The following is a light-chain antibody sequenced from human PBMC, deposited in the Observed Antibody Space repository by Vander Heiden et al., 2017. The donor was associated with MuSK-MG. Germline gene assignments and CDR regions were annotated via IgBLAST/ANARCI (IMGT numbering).Light chain of an antibody. V-gene: IGKV1D-8*01. J-gene: IGKJ1*01. CDR2: AAS. CDR3: VLDDSLGMA. CDR1: QGISSY. Sequence: VIWMTQSPSLLSASTGYRVTISCRIIQGISSYLASYQQKPVKARELLIYAASTLQSGVPSRFSGSGPVTDFTLSMSCLQSKDFATYYCVLDDSLGMAFGQGTRVEIK.